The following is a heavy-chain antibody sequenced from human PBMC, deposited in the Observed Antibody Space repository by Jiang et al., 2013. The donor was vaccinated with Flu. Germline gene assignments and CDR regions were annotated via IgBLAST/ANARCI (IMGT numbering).Heavy chain of an antibody. CDR3: AKDRRDYGSTVPGHIFYYYYGMDV. J-gene: IGHJ6*02. V-gene: IGHV3-30*18. D-gene: IGHD3-22*01. Sequence: QAPGKGLEWVAVYRHMMETINTMLDSLKGRFTISRDKSKNTVYLQMSSLRSADTAVYYCAKDRRDYGSTVPGHIFYYYYGMDVWGQGTTVTVSS. CDR2: YRHMMETI.